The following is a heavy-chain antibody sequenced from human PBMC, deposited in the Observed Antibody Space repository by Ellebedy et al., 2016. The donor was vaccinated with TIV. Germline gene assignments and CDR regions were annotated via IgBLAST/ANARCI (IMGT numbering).Heavy chain of an antibody. CDR2: ITATGGTT. V-gene: IGHV3-23*01. D-gene: IGHD2-21*02. J-gene: IGHJ4*02. CDR1: GFTFSGYA. CDR3: ARRRAVTSIRYFDY. Sequence: PGGSLRLSCAASGFTFSGYAMSRVRQTPMKGLEWVSHITATGGTTYYADSVKGRFTISRDSSKNTLYLQMNSLRADDTAVYYCARRRAVTSIRYFDYWGQGTLVTVSS.